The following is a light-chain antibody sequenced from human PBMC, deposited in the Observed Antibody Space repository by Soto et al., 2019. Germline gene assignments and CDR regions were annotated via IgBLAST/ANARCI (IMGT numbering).Light chain of an antibody. CDR3: KSYAGSNTYV. CDR1: KNDVGFYDF. V-gene: IGLV2-8*01. CDR2: EVV. J-gene: IGLJ1*01. Sequence: QSALTQPPSASGSPGQSVTISCTGTKNDVGFYDFVSWYQHHPGKAPRLIIYEVVQRPSGVPDRFSGSKSGNTASLTVCGLQAADEADYFCKSYAGSNTYVFGSGTKVTVL.